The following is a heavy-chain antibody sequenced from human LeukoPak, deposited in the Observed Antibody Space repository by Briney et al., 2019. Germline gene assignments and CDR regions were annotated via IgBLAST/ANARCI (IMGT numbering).Heavy chain of an antibody. CDR1: GGSFGGYY. D-gene: IGHD6-19*01. CDR3: ARGIAVAGQGSDY. CDR2: INHSGST. V-gene: IGHV4-34*01. J-gene: IGHJ4*02. Sequence: PSETLSLTCAVYGGSFGGYYWSWIRQPPGKGLEWIGEINHSGSTNYNPSLKSRVIISVDTSKNQFSLKLSSVTAADTAVYYCARGIAVAGQGSDYWGQGTLVTVSS.